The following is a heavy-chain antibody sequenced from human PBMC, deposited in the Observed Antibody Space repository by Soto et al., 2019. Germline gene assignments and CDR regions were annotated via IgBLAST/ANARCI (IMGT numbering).Heavy chain of an antibody. Sequence: QVQLVESGGGVVQPGRSLRLSCAASGFTFSSYAMHWVRQAPGKGLEWVAVISYDGSNKYYADSVKGRFTISRDNSKNTLYLQMNSRRAEDTAVYYCASDQGYGDVDGMDVWGQGTTVTVSS. CDR2: ISYDGSNK. J-gene: IGHJ6*02. V-gene: IGHV3-30-3*01. CDR3: ASDQGYGDVDGMDV. CDR1: GFTFSSYA. D-gene: IGHD4-17*01.